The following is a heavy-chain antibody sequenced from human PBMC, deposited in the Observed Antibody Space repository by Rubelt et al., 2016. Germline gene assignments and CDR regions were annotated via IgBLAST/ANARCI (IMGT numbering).Heavy chain of an antibody. J-gene: IGHJ4*02. Sequence: QVQLVQSGAEVKKPGASVKVSCKASGYTFTSYGTSWVRQAPGQGLEWMGWISAYNDDTKNAQKLQGRVTMTEDTSTDTAYMELSSRRSEDTAVYYCRGIWGSYIDYWGQGTLVTVSS. V-gene: IGHV1-18*01. CDR2: ISAYNDDT. CDR3: RGIWGSYIDY. D-gene: IGHD3-16*01. CDR1: GYTFTSYG.